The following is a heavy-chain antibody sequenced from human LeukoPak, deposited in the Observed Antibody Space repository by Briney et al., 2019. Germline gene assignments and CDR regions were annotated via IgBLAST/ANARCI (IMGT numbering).Heavy chain of an antibody. CDR1: GFTFTTYG. CDR3: ARDYDDNSRCFGY. D-gene: IGHD4-23*01. Sequence: ASVKVSCKTSGFTFTTYGINWVRPAPGQGLEWMGWISAYSGHTNYEQSLQGRVTMTRDTSTSTAYMELRSLRSDDTAVYYCARDYDDNSRCFGYWGQGTLVTVPS. CDR2: ISAYSGHT. V-gene: IGHV1-18*01. J-gene: IGHJ4*02.